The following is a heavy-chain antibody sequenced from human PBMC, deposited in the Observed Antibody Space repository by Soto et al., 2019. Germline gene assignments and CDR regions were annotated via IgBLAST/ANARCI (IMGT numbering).Heavy chain of an antibody. D-gene: IGHD3-22*01. CDR2: IYYSGST. J-gene: IGHJ4*02. Sequence: SLTCTVSGGSISSYYWSWIRQPPGKGLEWIGYIYYSGSTNYNPSLKSRVTISVDTSKNQFSLKLTSVTAADTAVYYCARNLSSGSPSDYWGQGTLVTLS. CDR1: GGSISSYY. CDR3: ARNLSSGSPSDY. V-gene: IGHV4-59*08.